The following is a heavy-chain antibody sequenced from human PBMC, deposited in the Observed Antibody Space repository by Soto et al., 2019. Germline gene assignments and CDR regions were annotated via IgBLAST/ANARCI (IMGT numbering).Heavy chain of an antibody. Sequence: ASVKVSCKASRYSFTTYALHWVLQAPGQRLEWMGWINAGNGDTKYSEKFQGRVTITRDTSANTAYMELSRLRSEDTSVYYCARELPSDNYGMDVWGQGTTVTVSS. CDR1: RYSFTTYA. D-gene: IGHD2-21*02. CDR2: INAGNGDT. J-gene: IGHJ6*02. V-gene: IGHV1-3*01. CDR3: ARELPSDNYGMDV.